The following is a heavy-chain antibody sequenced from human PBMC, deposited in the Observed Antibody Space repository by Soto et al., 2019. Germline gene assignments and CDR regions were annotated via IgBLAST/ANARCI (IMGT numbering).Heavy chain of an antibody. CDR2: IYNSGST. V-gene: IGHV4-30-2*01. CDR3: AIGMTTVTTLDY. CDR1: GGSISSGGYS. D-gene: IGHD4-4*01. J-gene: IGHJ4*02. Sequence: QLQLQESRSGLVKPSQTLSLTCAVSGGSISSGGYSWSWIRQPQGTGLEWIGYIYNSGSTYYNPSLKSRVTISVDRANQQFSLKLSSVTAADTAVYYCAIGMTTVTTLDYWGQGTLCTVSA.